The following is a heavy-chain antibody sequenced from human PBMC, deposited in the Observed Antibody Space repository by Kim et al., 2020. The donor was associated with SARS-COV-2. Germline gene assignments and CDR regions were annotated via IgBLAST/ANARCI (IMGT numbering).Heavy chain of an antibody. V-gene: IGHV3-21*01. Sequence: VGSLRLSCAASGFAFGTHSMNWVRQAPGKGLEWVSSIGGSTNYIYYADSVKGRFTISRDNAKNSLYLQMSSLRAEDTAVYYCARGGYCSSTSCYFYYYALDVWGQGTTVTVSS. D-gene: IGHD2-2*01. CDR1: GFAFGTHS. CDR2: IGGSTNYI. J-gene: IGHJ6*02. CDR3: ARGGYCSSTSCYFYYYALDV.